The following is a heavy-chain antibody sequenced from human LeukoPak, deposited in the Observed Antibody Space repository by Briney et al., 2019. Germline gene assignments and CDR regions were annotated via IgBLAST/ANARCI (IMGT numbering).Heavy chain of an antibody. D-gene: IGHD5-12*01. CDR1: GYSFTSYW. Sequence: GESLKISCKGSGYSFTSYWIGWVRQMSGKGLEWMGIIYPGDSDTRYSPSFQGQVTISADKSISTAYLQWSSLKASDTAMYYCAIPLDRSGYDLDYWGQGTLVTVSS. CDR3: AIPLDRSGYDLDY. CDR2: IYPGDSDT. J-gene: IGHJ4*02. V-gene: IGHV5-51*01.